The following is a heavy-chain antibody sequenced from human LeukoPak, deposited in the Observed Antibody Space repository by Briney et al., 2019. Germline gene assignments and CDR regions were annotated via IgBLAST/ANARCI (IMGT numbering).Heavy chain of an antibody. CDR3: ARLGSLGDLSLSLDY. Sequence: SETLSLTCAVSGYSISSGYYWGWIRQPPGKGLEWIGSIYHSGSTYYNPSLKSRVTISVDTSKNQFSLKLSSVTAADTAVYYCARLGSLGDLSLSLDYWGQGTLVTVSS. CDR1: GYSISSGYY. V-gene: IGHV4-38-2*01. CDR2: IYHSGST. J-gene: IGHJ4*02. D-gene: IGHD3-16*02.